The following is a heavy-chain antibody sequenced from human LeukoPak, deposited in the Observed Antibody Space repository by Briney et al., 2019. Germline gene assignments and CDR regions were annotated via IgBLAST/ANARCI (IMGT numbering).Heavy chain of an antibody. D-gene: IGHD3-9*01. V-gene: IGHV3-23*01. CDR2: ISGSGGST. CDR3: AKGEVRYFDWLEPGSHYFGY. Sequence: GGSLRLSCAASGFTFSSYAMSWVRQAPGKGLEWVSAISGSGGSTYYADSVKGRFTVSRDNSKNTLYLQMNSLRAEDTAVYYCAKGEVRYFDWLEPGSHYFGYWGQGTLVTVSS. CDR1: GFTFSSYA. J-gene: IGHJ4*02.